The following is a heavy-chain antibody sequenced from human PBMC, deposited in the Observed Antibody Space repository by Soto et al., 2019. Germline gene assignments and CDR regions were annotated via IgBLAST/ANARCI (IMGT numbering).Heavy chain of an antibody. D-gene: IGHD3-10*01. CDR2: IDGSGGIT. CDR3: VKNSGWFNT. Sequence: QLLQSGGGLVQPGGSLTLSCAASGFTFGTTAMSWVHQAPGEGLEWVSTIDGSGGITYYADSVKGRLTISRDNSRNTVYLQMNSLRGDDTALYYCVKNSGWFNTWGQGALVTVSS. V-gene: IGHV3-23*01. J-gene: IGHJ5*02. CDR1: GFTFGTTA.